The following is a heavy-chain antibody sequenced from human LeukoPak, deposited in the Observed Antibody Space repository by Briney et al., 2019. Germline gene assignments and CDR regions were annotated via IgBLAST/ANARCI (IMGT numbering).Heavy chain of an antibody. CDR2: ISAYNGNT. CDR3: ARDFPVLLWFGELSLDDAFDI. V-gene: IGHV1-18*01. Sequence: GASVKVSCKASGYTFTSYGISWVRQAPGQGREWMGWISAYNGNTNYAQKLQGRVTMTTDTSTSTAYMELRSLRSDDTAVYYCARDFPVLLWFGELSLDDAFDIWGQGTMVTVSS. J-gene: IGHJ3*02. D-gene: IGHD3-10*01. CDR1: GYTFTSYG.